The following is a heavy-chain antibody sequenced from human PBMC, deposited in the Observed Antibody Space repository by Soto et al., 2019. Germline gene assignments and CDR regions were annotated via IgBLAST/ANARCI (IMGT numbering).Heavy chain of an antibody. Sequence: ASVKVSCKASGYTFTSYDINWVRQATGQGLEWMGWMNPNSGNTGYAQKFQGRVTMTRNTSISTAYMELSSLRSEDTAVYYCARDRWNGDYPDYWGQGTLVTVSS. CDR3: ARDRWNGDYPDY. D-gene: IGHD1-1*01. CDR2: MNPNSGNT. CDR1: GYTFTSYD. J-gene: IGHJ4*02. V-gene: IGHV1-8*01.